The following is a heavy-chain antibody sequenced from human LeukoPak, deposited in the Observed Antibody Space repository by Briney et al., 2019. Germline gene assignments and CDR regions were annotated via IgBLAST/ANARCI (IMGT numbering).Heavy chain of an antibody. CDR2: FYTSGST. J-gene: IGHJ4*02. Sequence: SETLSLTCTVSGGSISSYYWSWIRQPPGKGLEWIGRFYTSGSTNYNPSLKSRVTISVDTSKNQFSLKLSSVTAADTAVYYCARGRDGYNFLNRGEYYYFDYWGQGTLVTVSS. CDR3: ARGRDGYNFLNRGEYYYFDY. D-gene: IGHD5-24*01. V-gene: IGHV4-4*08. CDR1: GGSISSYY.